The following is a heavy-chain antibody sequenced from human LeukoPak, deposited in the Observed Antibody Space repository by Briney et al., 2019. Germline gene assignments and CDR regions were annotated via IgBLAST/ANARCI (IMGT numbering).Heavy chain of an antibody. J-gene: IGHJ4*02. V-gene: IGHV3-15*01. CDR1: GFTFSNAW. CDR3: TTGPPYDY. CDR2: IKSKTDGGTT. Sequence: GGSLRLSCAASGFTFSNAWMSWVRQAPGKGLEWVGHIKSKTDGGTTDYAAPVKGRFTISRDDSKNTLYLQMNSLKTEDTAVYYCTTGPPYDYWGQGTLVTVSS.